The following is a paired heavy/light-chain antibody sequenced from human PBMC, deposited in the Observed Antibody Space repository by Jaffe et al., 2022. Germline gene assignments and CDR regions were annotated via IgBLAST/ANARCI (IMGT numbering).Light chain of an antibody. CDR1: ALPKQY. CDR2: KDS. CDR3: QSSDSSGTYLVV. Sequence: SYELTQPPSVSVSPGQTARITCSGDALPKQYAYWYQQKPGQAPVLVIYKDSERPSGIPERFSGSSSGTTVTLTISGVQAEDEADYYCQSSDSSGTYLVVFGGGTKLTVL. V-gene: IGLV3-25*03. J-gene: IGLJ2*01.
Heavy chain of an antibody. CDR2: LSAYNGNT. Sequence: QVQLVQSGAEVKKPGASVKVSCKASGYTFTSYGISWVRQAPGQGLEWMGWLSAYNGNTNYAQKLQGRVTMTTDTSTSTAYMELRSLRSDDTAVYYCARVAGGWLLPPTYYFDYWGQGTLVTVSS. D-gene: IGHD3-22*01. J-gene: IGHJ4*02. V-gene: IGHV1-18*01. CDR3: ARVAGGWLLPPTYYFDY. CDR1: GYTFTSYG.